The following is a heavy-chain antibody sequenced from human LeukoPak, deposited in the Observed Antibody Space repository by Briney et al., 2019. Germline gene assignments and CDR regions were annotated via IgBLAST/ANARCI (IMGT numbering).Heavy chain of an antibody. J-gene: IGHJ2*01. CDR3: ARGNWGSSYRYFDL. Sequence: PSETLSLTCAVYGGSFSGYYWSWFRQPPGEGLEWIGEINHRVSTNYNTSLKGRFTIPRDTSQNQFSLKLDSVTAPYTAVYDCARGNWGSSYRYFDLWGRGTLVTVSS. CDR1: GGSFSGYY. CDR2: INHRVST. D-gene: IGHD7-27*01. V-gene: IGHV4-34*01.